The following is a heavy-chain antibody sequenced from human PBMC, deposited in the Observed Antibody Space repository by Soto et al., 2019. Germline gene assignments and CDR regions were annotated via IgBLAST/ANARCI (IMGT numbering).Heavy chain of an antibody. CDR3: ARDQGYSSSWPKGHNWFDP. D-gene: IGHD6-13*01. V-gene: IGHV3-33*01. Sequence: GGSLRLSCAASGFTFSSYGMHWVRQAPGKGLEWVAVIWYDGSNKYYADSVKGRFTISRDNSKNTLYLQMNSLRAEDTAVYYCARDQGYSSSWPKGHNWFDPWGQGTLVTVS. J-gene: IGHJ5*02. CDR1: GFTFSSYG. CDR2: IWYDGSNK.